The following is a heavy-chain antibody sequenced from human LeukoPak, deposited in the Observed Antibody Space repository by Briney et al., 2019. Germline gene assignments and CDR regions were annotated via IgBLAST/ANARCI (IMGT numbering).Heavy chain of an antibody. J-gene: IGHJ4*02. Sequence: SETLSLTCTVSGGSLSSYYWSWIRQPPGKGLEWIGYIDSSGITNYNSSLNSRVTISLDTSQNQFSLKLNSVTAADTAVYYCATVASGWYPDYWGQGALVTVAS. CDR1: GGSLSSYY. D-gene: IGHD6-19*01. CDR2: IDSSGIT. CDR3: ATVASGWYPDY. V-gene: IGHV4-59*01.